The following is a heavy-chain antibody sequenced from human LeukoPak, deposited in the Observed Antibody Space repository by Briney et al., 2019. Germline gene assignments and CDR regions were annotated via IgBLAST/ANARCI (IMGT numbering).Heavy chain of an antibody. J-gene: IGHJ6*03. CDR1: GFTFSSYS. D-gene: IGHD1-26*01. V-gene: IGHV3-21*01. Sequence: GGSLRLSCAASGFTFSSYSMNWVRQAPGKELEWVSSITSSSTYIHYADSVKGRFTISRDNAKNSLYLQMNSLRAEDTAVYYCARTTSGATFSDYYYYHMDVWGKGTTVTVSS. CDR3: ARTTSGATFSDYYYYHMDV. CDR2: ITSSSTYI.